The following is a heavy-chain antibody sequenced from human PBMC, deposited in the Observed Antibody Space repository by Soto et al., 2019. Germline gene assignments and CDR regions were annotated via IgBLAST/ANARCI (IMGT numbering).Heavy chain of an antibody. CDR2: INAGNGNT. D-gene: IGHD3-3*01. J-gene: IGHJ4*02. CDR3: ARRASGYYDFWSGYLDY. CDR1: GYTFTSYA. Sequence: ASVKVSCKASGYTFTSYAMHWVRQAPGQSLEWMGWINAGNGNTKYSQKFQGRVTITRDTSASTAYMELSSLRSEDTAVYYCARRASGYYDFWSGYLDYWGQGTLVTVSS. V-gene: IGHV1-3*01.